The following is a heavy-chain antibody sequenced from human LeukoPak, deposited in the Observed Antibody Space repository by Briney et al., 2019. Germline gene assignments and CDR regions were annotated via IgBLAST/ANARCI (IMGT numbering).Heavy chain of an antibody. CDR2: ISCYNDDT. CDR3: ARDPSNSSGYHAHFDS. J-gene: IGHJ4*02. V-gene: IGHV1-18*04. Sequence: ASVKVSCKASGYTFTSNYIHWVRQAPGQGLEWMGWISCYNDDTMYAQNVQGRVTMTTDTSTRTAYMELRSLRSDDTAMYYCARDPSNSSGYHAHFDSWGQGTLVTVSS. D-gene: IGHD3-22*01. CDR1: GYTFTSNY.